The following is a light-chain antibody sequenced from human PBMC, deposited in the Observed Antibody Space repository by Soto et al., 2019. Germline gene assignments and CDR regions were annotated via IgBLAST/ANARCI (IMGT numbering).Light chain of an antibody. CDR1: QTISSW. J-gene: IGKJ1*01. Sequence: DIQMTQSPSTLSGSVGDRVTITCRASQTISSWLAWFQQKAGKAPKLLIYEASKLATGVPSRISGSGSGTEFTLTISSLQPDDFATYYCQQYTNYPWTFGQGTKVDIK. V-gene: IGKV1-5*03. CDR3: QQYTNYPWT. CDR2: EAS.